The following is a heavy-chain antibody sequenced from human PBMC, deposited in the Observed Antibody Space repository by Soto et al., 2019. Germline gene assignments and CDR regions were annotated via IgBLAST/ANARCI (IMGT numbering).Heavy chain of an antibody. CDR1: GFTFSSYG. CDR3: ATTGPY. CDR2: IWFDGSNK. Sequence: QVQLVESGGGVVQPGRYLRLSCAASGFTFSSYGMHWVRQGPGKGLEWVAVIWFDGSNKFYADSVKGRFTISRDNSKNTVSLQMNSLRDEDSAAYYCATTGPYWGQGTLVTVSS. V-gene: IGHV3-33*01. J-gene: IGHJ4*02.